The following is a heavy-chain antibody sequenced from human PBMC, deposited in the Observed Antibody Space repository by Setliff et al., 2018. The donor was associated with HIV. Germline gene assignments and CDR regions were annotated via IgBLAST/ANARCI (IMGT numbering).Heavy chain of an antibody. CDR3: ATCRHRPSNWFDP. CDR2: VYNSGIT. J-gene: IGHJ5*02. V-gene: IGHV4-4*02. CDR1: GGSISSNW. Sequence: PSETLSLTCAVSGGSISSNWWSWVRQSPGKGLEWIGSVYNSGITFKNPSLKSRVSISVDRSGNQFSLRLTSVTAADTAVYYCATCRHRPSNWFDPWGQGTVVTVSS.